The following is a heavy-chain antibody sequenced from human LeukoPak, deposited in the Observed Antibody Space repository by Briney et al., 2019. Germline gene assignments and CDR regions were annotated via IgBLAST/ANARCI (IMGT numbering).Heavy chain of an antibody. Sequence: GRSLRLSCAASGFTFSSYGMHWVRQAPGKGLEWVAVIWYDGSNKYYADSVKGRFTISRDNSKNTLYLQMNSLRAEDTAVYYCAKDHYSSGWYGPDYWGQRTLVTVSS. V-gene: IGHV3-33*06. J-gene: IGHJ4*02. CDR3: AKDHYSSGWYGPDY. D-gene: IGHD6-19*01. CDR2: IWYDGSNK. CDR1: GFTFSSYG.